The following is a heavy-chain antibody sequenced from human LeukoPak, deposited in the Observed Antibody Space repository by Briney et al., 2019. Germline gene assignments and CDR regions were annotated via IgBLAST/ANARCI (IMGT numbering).Heavy chain of an antibody. CDR1: GFTFSSFT. V-gene: IGHV3-21*01. J-gene: IGHJ4*02. Sequence: GGSLRLSCAASGFTFSSFTMNWVRQAPGKGLEWVSSISSTSTYIHYADSVKGRFTISRDNAKNSLYLQMNSLRAEDTAVYYCASPQTAFGEATFDYWGQGTLVTVSS. CDR3: ASPQTAFGEATFDY. CDR2: ISSTSTYI. D-gene: IGHD3-10*01.